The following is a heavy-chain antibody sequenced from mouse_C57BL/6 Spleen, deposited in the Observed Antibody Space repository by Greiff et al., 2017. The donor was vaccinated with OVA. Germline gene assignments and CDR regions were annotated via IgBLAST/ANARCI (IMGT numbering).Heavy chain of an antibody. CDR2: IDPETGGP. J-gene: IGHJ2*01. D-gene: IGHD2-1*01. CDR1: GYTFTDYE. Sequence: VQLQQSGAELVRPGASVTLSCKASGYTFTDYEMHWVKQTPVHGLEWIGAIDPETGGPAYNQKFKGKAILTADKSSSTAYMELRSLTSEDSAVYYCTRGYGNSFFDYWGQGTTLTVSS. CDR3: TRGYGNSFFDY. V-gene: IGHV1-15*01.